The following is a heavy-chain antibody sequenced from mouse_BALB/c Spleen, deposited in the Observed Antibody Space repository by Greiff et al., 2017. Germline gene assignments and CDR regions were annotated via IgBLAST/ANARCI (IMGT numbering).Heavy chain of an antibody. CDR1: GFTFSDYY. J-gene: IGHJ3*01. V-gene: IGHV5-4*02. Sequence: EVKLVESGGGLVKPGGSLKLSCAASGFTFSDYYMYWVRQTPEKRLEWVATISDGGSYTYYPDSVKGRFTISRDNAKNNLYLQMSSLKSEDTAMYYCARGDYGSSCSFAYWGQGTLVTVSA. CDR3: ARGDYGSSCSFAY. D-gene: IGHD1-1*01. CDR2: ISDGGSYT.